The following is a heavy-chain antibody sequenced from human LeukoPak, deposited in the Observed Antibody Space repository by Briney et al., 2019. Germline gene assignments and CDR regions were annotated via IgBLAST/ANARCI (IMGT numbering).Heavy chain of an antibody. J-gene: IGHJ4*02. Sequence: GGSLRLSCAASGFTFSSYSMNWVRQAPGKGLEWVSSISSSSSYIYYADSVKGRFTISRDNAKNSLYLQMNSLRAEDTAVYYCARDVIGDCTNGVCFDYWGQGTLVTVSS. D-gene: IGHD2-8*01. CDR1: GFTFSSYS. CDR2: ISSSSSYI. CDR3: ARDVIGDCTNGVCFDY. V-gene: IGHV3-21*01.